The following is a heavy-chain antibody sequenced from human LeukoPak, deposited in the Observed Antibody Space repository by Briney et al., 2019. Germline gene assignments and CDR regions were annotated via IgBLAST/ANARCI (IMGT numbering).Heavy chain of an antibody. V-gene: IGHV3-74*01. CDR1: GFIFSSYW. J-gene: IGHJ4*02. CDR2: INSDGSST. Sequence: GGSLRLSCAASGFIFSSYWMHWVRQAPGKGLVWVSRINSDGSSTSYADSVKGRFTISRDNAKNTLYLQMNSLRAEDTAVYYCARDYYDSSGPHNYFDYWGQGTLVTVSP. CDR3: ARDYYDSSGPHNYFDY. D-gene: IGHD3-22*01.